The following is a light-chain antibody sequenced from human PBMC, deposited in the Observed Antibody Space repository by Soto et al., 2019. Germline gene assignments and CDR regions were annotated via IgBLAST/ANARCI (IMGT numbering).Light chain of an antibody. V-gene: IGLV2-8*02. J-gene: IGLJ2*01. CDR2: EVS. CDR1: SSDVGGYNF. CDR3: SSYAGSNIVV. Sequence: QSALTQPPSASRSPGQSVTISCTGTSSDVGGYNFVSWYQQHPGKAPKLMIYEVSERPSGVPDRFSGSKSGNTASLTVSGLQAEYEADYYCSSYAGSNIVVFGGGTKLTVL.